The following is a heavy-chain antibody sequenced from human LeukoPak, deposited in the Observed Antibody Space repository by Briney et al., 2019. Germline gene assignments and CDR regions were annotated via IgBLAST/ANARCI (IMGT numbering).Heavy chain of an antibody. Sequence: SQTLSLTCAISGDSVSSNSAAWNWIRQSPSGGLEWLGRTYYRSKWYTYYAVSVKSRISINRDTSKNQISLQLNSVTPEDTAVCYCARSTGPIDYWGQGTLVTVSS. V-gene: IGHV6-1*01. CDR1: GDSVSSNSAA. D-gene: IGHD1-1*01. CDR3: ARSTGPIDY. J-gene: IGHJ4*02. CDR2: TYYRSKWYT.